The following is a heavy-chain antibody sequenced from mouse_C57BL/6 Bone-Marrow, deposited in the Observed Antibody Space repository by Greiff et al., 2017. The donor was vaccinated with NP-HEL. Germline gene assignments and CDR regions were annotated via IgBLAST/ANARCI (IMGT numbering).Heavy chain of an antibody. CDR1: GYTFTDYN. D-gene: IGHD1-1*01. Sequence: EVQLQQSGPELVKPGASVKMSCKASGYTFTDYNMHWVKQSHGKSLEWIGYINPNNGGTSYNQKFKGKATLTVNKSSSTAYMELRSLTSEDSAVYYCARRAYYGSSSFAYWGQGTLVTVSA. V-gene: IGHV1-22*01. CDR2: INPNNGGT. CDR3: ARRAYYGSSSFAY. J-gene: IGHJ3*01.